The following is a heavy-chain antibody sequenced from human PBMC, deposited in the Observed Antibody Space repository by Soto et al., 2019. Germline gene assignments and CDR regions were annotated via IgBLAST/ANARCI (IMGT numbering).Heavy chain of an antibody. J-gene: IGHJ6*02. CDR3: ALPTKSGKYYYGIDV. CDR2: IYPGDSDT. Sequence: GESLKISCKGSGYSFTSYWIGWVRQMPGKGLECMGIIYPGDSDTRYSPSFQGQVTISADKSISTAYLQWSSLKASDTAMYYCALPTKSGKYYYGIDVRAQRTTGTGSS. D-gene: IGHD6-25*01. V-gene: IGHV5-51*01. CDR1: GYSFTSYW.